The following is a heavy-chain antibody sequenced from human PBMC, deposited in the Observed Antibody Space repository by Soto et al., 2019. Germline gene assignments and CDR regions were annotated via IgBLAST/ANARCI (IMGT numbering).Heavy chain of an antibody. D-gene: IGHD3-10*01. CDR2: ISGSGGST. CDR1: GFTFNRYA. V-gene: IGHV3-23*01. CDR3: AKAGGSGSYYAKRDYYFDY. Sequence: EVQLLESGGGLVQPGGSLRLSCAASGFTFNRYAMSWVRQAPGKGLEWVSTISGSGGSTYYADSVQGRFSISRDNSKNTLSLQVNSLRAEDTAIYYCAKAGGSGSYYAKRDYYFDYWGQGTLVTVSS. J-gene: IGHJ4*02.